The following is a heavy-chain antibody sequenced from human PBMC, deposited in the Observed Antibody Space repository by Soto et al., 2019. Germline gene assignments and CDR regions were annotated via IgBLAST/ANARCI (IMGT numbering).Heavy chain of an antibody. D-gene: IGHD2-2*01. CDR2: IRSKAYGGTT. CDR1: GFTFGDYA. V-gene: IGHV3-49*03. CDR3: TRDPVVPAAHYYYGMDV. J-gene: IGHJ6*02. Sequence: GGSLRLSCTASGFTFGDYAMSWFRQAPGKGLEWVGFIRSKAYGGTTEYAASVKGRFTISRDDSKSIAHLQMNSLKTEDTAVYYCTRDPVVPAAHYYYGMDVWGQGTTVTVSS.